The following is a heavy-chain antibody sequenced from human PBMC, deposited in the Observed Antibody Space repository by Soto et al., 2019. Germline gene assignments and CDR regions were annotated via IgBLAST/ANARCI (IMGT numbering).Heavy chain of an antibody. V-gene: IGHV3-23*01. CDR2: ISSTGLYT. CDR1: GFSFTTYG. Sequence: GGSLRLSCAASGFSFTTYGMSWVRQAPGKGLEWVSDISSTGLYTYLANSVKGRFTISRDNSKNTLYLQMNSLRVDGTAVYFCTKSWLFEKNWFDPWGQGTLVTVSS. J-gene: IGHJ5*02. CDR3: TKSWLFEKNWFDP. D-gene: IGHD3-22*01.